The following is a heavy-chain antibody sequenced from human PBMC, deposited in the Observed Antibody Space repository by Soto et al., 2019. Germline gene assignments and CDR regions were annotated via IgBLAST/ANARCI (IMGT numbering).Heavy chain of an antibody. CDR3: ARQRLSSGYYSDDAFDI. V-gene: IGHV1-8*01. D-gene: IGHD3-22*01. CDR1: GYTFTSYD. CDR2: MNPNSGNT. Sequence: ASVKVSCKASGYTFTSYDINWVRQATGQGLEWMGWMNPNSGNTGYAQKFQGRVTMTRNISISTAYMELSSLRSEDTAVYYCARQRLSSGYYSDDAFDIWGQGTMVTVSS. J-gene: IGHJ3*02.